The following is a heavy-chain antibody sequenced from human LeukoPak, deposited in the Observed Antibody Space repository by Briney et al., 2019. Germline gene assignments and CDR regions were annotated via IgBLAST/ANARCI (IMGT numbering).Heavy chain of an antibody. V-gene: IGHV4-34*01. D-gene: IGHD7-27*01. CDR2: INHSGST. CDR1: GGSFSGYY. CDR3: ARYGATGGFDY. Sequence: PSETLSLTCAVYGGSFSGYYWSWIRQPPGKGLEWIGEINHSGSTNYSPSLKSRVTISVDTSKNQFSLKLSSVTAADTAVYYCARYGATGGFDYWGQGTLVTVSS. J-gene: IGHJ4*02.